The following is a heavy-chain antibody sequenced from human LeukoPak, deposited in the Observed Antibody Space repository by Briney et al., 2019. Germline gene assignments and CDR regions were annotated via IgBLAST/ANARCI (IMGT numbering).Heavy chain of an antibody. J-gene: IGHJ4*02. CDR1: GGSISSYY. Sequence: SETLSLTCTVSGGSISSYYWSWIRQPPGKGLEWIGYIYYSGSTNYNPSLKSRVTISVDTSKNQFSLKLSSVTAADTAVYYCAREAYSNYVDYRGQGTLVTVSS. CDR2: IYYSGST. V-gene: IGHV4-59*01. CDR3: AREAYSNYVDY. D-gene: IGHD4-11*01.